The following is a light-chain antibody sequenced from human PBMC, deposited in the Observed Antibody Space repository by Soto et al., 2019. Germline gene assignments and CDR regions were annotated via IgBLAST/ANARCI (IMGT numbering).Light chain of an antibody. CDR3: QQYNNWPSWT. Sequence: EIVMTQSPATLSVSPGERATLSCRASQSISIHLAWYQQKPGQAPRLLIYGASTRDTGTPARFSGSGSGTELTLTISILQSEDFAVYYCQQYNNWPSWTFGQGTKVEIK. CDR2: GAS. CDR1: QSISIH. V-gene: IGKV3-15*01. J-gene: IGKJ1*01.